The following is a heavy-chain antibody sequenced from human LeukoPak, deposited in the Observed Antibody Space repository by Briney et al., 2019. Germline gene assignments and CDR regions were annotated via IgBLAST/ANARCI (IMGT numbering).Heavy chain of an antibody. CDR3: ARARQGEPMIPGICPPDY. J-gene: IGHJ4*02. V-gene: IGHV4-31*03. Sequence: SSQTLSLTCTVSGGSISSGGYYWSWIRQHPGKGLEWIGYIYYSGSTYYNPSLKSRVTISVDTSKNQFSLKLSSVTAADTAVYYCARARQGEPMIPGICPPDYWGQGTLVTVSS. D-gene: IGHD3-22*01. CDR1: GGSISSGGYY. CDR2: IYYSGST.